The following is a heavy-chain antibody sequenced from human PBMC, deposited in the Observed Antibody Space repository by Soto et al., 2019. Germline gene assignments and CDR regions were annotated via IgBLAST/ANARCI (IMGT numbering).Heavy chain of an antibody. V-gene: IGHV3-9*01. CDR1: GFTFENYA. CDR2: ISWNSGHI. D-gene: IGHD2-21*01. CDR3: AKDIYCGYYAFDY. Sequence: EVHLVESGGGLVQPGRSLRLSCAASGFTFENYAMHWIRQAPGKGLEWVSGISWNSGHIGYADSVKGRFTISRDKNSVYLQMNSLRPEDTALYYCAKDIYCGYYAFDYWGQGTLVTVSS. J-gene: IGHJ4*02.